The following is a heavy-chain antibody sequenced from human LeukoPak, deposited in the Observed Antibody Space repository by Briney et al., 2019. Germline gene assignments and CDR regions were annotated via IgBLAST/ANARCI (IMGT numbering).Heavy chain of an antibody. J-gene: IGHJ4*02. CDR2: IYYSGST. CDR1: GGSFSGYY. Sequence: KPSETLSLTCAVDGGSFSGYYWSWIRQHPGKGLEWIGYIYYSGSTYYNPSLKSRVTISVDTSKNQFSLKLSSVTAADTAVYYCARGGYYDSSGYPLDYWGQGTLVTVSS. D-gene: IGHD3-22*01. CDR3: ARGGYYDSSGYPLDY. V-gene: IGHV4-31*11.